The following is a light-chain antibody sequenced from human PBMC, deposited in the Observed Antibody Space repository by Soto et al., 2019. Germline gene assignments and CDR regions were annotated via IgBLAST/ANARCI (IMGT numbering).Light chain of an antibody. J-gene: IGKJ3*01. CDR2: GAS. CDR3: QQYNDWPPIFT. CDR1: QGVSTN. Sequence: EIVMTQSPATLSVSPGETATLSCRASQGVSTNLAWYQQKVGQTPRLIVYGASTRATGVPPRFSGSGSGTEFTLNISSLRSEDVAVYFCQQYNDWPPIFTFGPGTKVDFK. V-gene: IGKV3-15*01.